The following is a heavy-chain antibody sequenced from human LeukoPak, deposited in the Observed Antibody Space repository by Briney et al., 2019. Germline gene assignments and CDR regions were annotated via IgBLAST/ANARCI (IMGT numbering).Heavy chain of an antibody. CDR2: IYYSGST. Sequence: SETLSLTCTVSGGSIISYYWSWIRQPPAKGLEWMGYIYYSGSTNYNPSLKSRVTISVDTSKNQFSLKLSSVTAADTAVYYCARNGEYYYYGMDVWGQGTTVTVSS. J-gene: IGHJ6*02. CDR1: GGSIISYY. D-gene: IGHD3-10*01. V-gene: IGHV4-59*01. CDR3: ARNGEYYYYGMDV.